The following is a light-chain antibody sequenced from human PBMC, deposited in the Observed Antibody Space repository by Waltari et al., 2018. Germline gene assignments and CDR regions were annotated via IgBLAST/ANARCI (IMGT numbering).Light chain of an antibody. J-gene: IGLJ2*01. CDR2: YDT. CDR1: NIGSNS. V-gene: IGLV3-21*01. Sequence: SDVLTQPPSVSLAPGKTARITCGEHNIGSNSVHWYQQKPGQAPVLVIYYDTDRPSGIPERFSGSNSGSTATLTISRVEAGDEADYYCAAWHDTLSGPEVLFGGGTKLTVL. CDR3: AAWHDTLSGPEVL.